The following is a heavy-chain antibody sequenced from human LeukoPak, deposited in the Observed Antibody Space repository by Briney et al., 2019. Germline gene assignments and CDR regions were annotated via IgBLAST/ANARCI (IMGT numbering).Heavy chain of an antibody. CDR1: GYTFTSYY. V-gene: IGHV1-46*01. D-gene: IGHD3-22*01. CDR3: ARGAWPVAYYDSSGYLHYFDY. Sequence: GASVKVSCKAPGYTFTSYYTHWVRQAPGQGLEWMGIINPSGASTNYAQKFQGRVTMTRDTSTSTVYMELSSLRSEDTAVYYCARGAWPVAYYDSSGYLHYFDYWGQGTLVTVSS. CDR2: INPSGAST. J-gene: IGHJ4*02.